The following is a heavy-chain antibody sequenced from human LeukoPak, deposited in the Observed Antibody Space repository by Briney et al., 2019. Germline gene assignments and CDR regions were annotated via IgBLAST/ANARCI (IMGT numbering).Heavy chain of an antibody. V-gene: IGHV4-59*08. Sequence: SETLSLTCTVSGGSISSYYWSWIRQPPGKGLEWIGYIYYSGSTNYNPSLKSRVTISVDTSKNQFSLKLSSVTAADTAVYYCARHGGYSYGPDYRGQGTLVTVSS. D-gene: IGHD5-18*01. CDR2: IYYSGST. CDR3: ARHGGYSYGPDY. J-gene: IGHJ4*02. CDR1: GGSISSYY.